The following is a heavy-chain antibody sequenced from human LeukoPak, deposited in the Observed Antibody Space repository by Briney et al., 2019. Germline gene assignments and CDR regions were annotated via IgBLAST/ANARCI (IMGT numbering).Heavy chain of an antibody. D-gene: IGHD6-13*01. CDR3: ARHGVGSPAAAACYGMDV. CDR2: IDPSDSYT. Sequence: GESLKISCKGSGYSFTSYWISWVRQMPGKGLEWMGRIDPSDSYTNYSPSFQGHVTISADKSISTAYLQWSSLKASDTAMYYCARHGVGSPAAAACYGMDVWGQGTTVTVSS. J-gene: IGHJ6*02. V-gene: IGHV5-10-1*01. CDR1: GYSFTSYW.